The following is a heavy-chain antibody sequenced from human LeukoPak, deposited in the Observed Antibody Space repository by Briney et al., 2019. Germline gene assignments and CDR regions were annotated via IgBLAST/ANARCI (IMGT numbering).Heavy chain of an antibody. CDR1: GFTFSSYS. D-gene: IGHD4-17*01. V-gene: IGHV3-21*01. J-gene: IGHJ4*02. Sequence: GGSLRLSCAASGFTFSSYSMNWVRQAPGKGLEWVSSISSSSYIYYADSVKGRFTISRDNAKNSLYLQMNSLRAEDTAVYYCARGPYGDYVGYFDYWGQGTLVTVSS. CDR3: ARGPYGDYVGYFDY. CDR2: ISSSSYI.